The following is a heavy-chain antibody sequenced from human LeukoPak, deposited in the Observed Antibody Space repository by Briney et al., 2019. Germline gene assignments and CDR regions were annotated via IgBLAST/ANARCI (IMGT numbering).Heavy chain of an antibody. J-gene: IGHJ5*02. CDR2: IYHSGTT. Sequence: SETLSLTYTVSAYSISDGRVWGMIRQPPGKGLEWIGSIYHSGTTYYNPSLKSRVTMSVDTSNNQFSLKLTSVTAADTAMYYCSRLSHVAGAPKVSWFDPWGQGTLVTVSS. CDR1: AYSISDGRV. CDR3: SRLSHVAGAPKVSWFDP. D-gene: IGHD1-26*01. V-gene: IGHV4-38-2*02.